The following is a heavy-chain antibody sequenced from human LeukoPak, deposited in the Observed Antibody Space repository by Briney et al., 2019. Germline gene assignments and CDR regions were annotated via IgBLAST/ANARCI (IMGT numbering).Heavy chain of an antibody. D-gene: IGHD7-27*01. Sequence: ASVKVSCKASGYTFTGYYLHWMRQAPGQGLDWLGWINPNSGGTNPAQKFQGRVTMARDTSISTAYMELSRLRSDDTAVYYCARGRTGDEYFFDHWGQGTLVTVSS. CDR3: ARGRTGDEYFFDH. V-gene: IGHV1-2*02. J-gene: IGHJ4*02. CDR1: GYTFTGYY. CDR2: INPNSGGT.